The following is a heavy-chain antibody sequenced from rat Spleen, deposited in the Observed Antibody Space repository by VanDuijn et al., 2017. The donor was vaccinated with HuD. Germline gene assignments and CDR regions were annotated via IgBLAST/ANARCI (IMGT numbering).Heavy chain of an antibody. CDR2: ISYDGSST. V-gene: IGHV5-7*01. D-gene: IGHD4-3*01. CDR1: GFTFSDYN. J-gene: IGHJ4*01. CDR3: ARHNSGYGVMDA. Sequence: EVQLVESDGGLVRPGRSLKLSYAASGFTFSDYNMAWVRQAPKKGLEWVATISYDGSSTYYRDSVKGRFTISRDNAKSTLYLQMDSLRSEDTATYYCARHNSGYGVMDAWGQGASVTVSS.